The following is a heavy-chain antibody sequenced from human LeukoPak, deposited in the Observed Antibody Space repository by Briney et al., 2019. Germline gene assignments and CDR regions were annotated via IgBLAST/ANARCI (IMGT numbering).Heavy chain of an antibody. Sequence: PGRSLRLSCAASGFTFSRYAVHWVRQAPGKGLEWVADISRDGSEKHYADSVEGRFTIARDNSKNTLYLQMNSLRAEDTAFYYCARGPMPDSSGSYLDWWGQGTLVTVSS. J-gene: IGHJ4*02. CDR2: ISRDGSEK. CDR1: GFTFSRYA. V-gene: IGHV3-30*01. CDR3: ARGPMPDSSGSYLDW. D-gene: IGHD6-19*01.